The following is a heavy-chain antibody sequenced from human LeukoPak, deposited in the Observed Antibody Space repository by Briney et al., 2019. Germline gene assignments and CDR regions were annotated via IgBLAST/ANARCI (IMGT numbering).Heavy chain of an antibody. CDR3: VSGSGWYMDY. CDR2: INGGGGEK. J-gene: IGHJ4*02. Sequence: GESLRLSCVASGFTFSAYYMTWVRQAPGKGLEWVANINGGGGEKNYVDSVKGRFTISRDNAKSSLYLQMNSLRAEDTAVYYCVSGSGWYMDYWGQGTLVTVSS. D-gene: IGHD6-19*01. V-gene: IGHV3-7*03. CDR1: GFTFSAYY.